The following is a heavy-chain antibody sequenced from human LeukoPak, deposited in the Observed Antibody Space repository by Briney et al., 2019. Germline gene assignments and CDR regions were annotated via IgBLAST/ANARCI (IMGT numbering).Heavy chain of an antibody. CDR1: GGSISSGGYS. CDR2: IYHSGST. J-gene: IGHJ2*01. V-gene: IGHV4-30-2*01. Sequence: SQTLSLTCAVSGGSISSGGYSWSWIRQPPGKGLEWIGYIYHSGSTYYNPSLKSRVTMSVDTSKNQFSLKLSSVSAADTAVYYCARDGIAALPLWYFDLWGRGTLVTVSS. D-gene: IGHD6-6*01. CDR3: ARDGIAALPLWYFDL.